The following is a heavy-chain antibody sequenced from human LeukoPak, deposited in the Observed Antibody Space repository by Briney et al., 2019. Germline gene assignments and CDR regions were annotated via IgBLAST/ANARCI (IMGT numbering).Heavy chain of an antibody. D-gene: IGHD4-11*01. V-gene: IGHV4-39*01. CDR1: GASIYTSSSY. Sequence: SETLSLTCTVSGASIYTSSSYWGWIRQPPGKGLEWIASVYYTGSTYYSPSLKSRATISVDTSKNQFSLELNSVTAADTAVYYCARHEGYYSNYVNWGQGTLVTVSS. CDR2: VYYTGST. J-gene: IGHJ4*02. CDR3: ARHEGYYSNYVN.